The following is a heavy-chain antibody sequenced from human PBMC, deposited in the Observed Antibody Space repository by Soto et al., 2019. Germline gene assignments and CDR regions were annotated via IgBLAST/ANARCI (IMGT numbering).Heavy chain of an antibody. CDR3: ATEGWYSSSRWFDP. D-gene: IGHD6-6*01. CDR1: GYTLTELS. Sequence: DSVKVSCKVSGYTLTELSMHWVRQAPGKGLEWMGGFDPEDGETIYAQKFQGRVTMTEDTSTDTAYMELSSLRSEDTAVYYCATEGWYSSSRWFDPWGQGTLVTVSS. V-gene: IGHV1-24*01. J-gene: IGHJ5*02. CDR2: FDPEDGET.